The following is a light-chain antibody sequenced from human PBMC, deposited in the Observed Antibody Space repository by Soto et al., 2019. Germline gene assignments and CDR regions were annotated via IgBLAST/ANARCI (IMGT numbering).Light chain of an antibody. CDR1: QAIRNY. CDR3: QQLDSYPRT. J-gene: IGKJ1*01. V-gene: IGKV1-9*01. Sequence: DIQLTQSPSFLSTSVGDRVTITCRASQAIRNYLAWYQQKPGKAPKVLIYAASTLLSGVPSRFSGSGSGTEFSLTISSLQPEDFATDYCQQLDSYPRTFGQGTKVEI. CDR2: AAS.